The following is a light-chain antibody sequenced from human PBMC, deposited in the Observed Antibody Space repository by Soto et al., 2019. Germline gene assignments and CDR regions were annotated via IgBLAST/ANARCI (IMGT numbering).Light chain of an antibody. CDR3: QQYNSYSQFT. Sequence: DIQMTQSPSTLSASVGDRVTITCRDSQSIKNWLAWYQQKPGEAPKLLIYKASTLESGVPSRFSGSGSGTEFTLTISCLQPDDVATYHCQQYNSYSQFTFGPGSKVDIK. CDR1: QSIKNW. V-gene: IGKV1-5*03. J-gene: IGKJ3*01. CDR2: KAS.